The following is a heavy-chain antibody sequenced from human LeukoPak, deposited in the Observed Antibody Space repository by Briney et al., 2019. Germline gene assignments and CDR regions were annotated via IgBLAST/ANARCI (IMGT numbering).Heavy chain of an antibody. D-gene: IGHD2-15*01. Sequence: GGTLRLSCAASGFTFSSFGMSWVRQAPGKGLEWVSTISGSGGSTNHADSVKGRFTISRDDSKNTLYLQMNSLRAEDTAVYYCAKSGPNRFDYWGQGTLVTVSS. CDR2: ISGSGGST. CDR1: GFTFSSFG. J-gene: IGHJ4*02. V-gene: IGHV3-23*01. CDR3: AKSGPNRFDY.